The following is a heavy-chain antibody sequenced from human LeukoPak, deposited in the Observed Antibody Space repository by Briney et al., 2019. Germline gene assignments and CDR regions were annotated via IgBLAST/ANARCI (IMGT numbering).Heavy chain of an antibody. CDR1: GYTFTSYD. Sequence: ASVKVSCKASGYTFTSYDINWVRQATGQGLEWMGWMNPNSGNTGYAQKFQGRVTMTRNTSISTAYMELSSLRSEDTAVYYCARGHSSSWYEIYYYYYGMDVWGQGTTVTVSS. J-gene: IGHJ6*02. V-gene: IGHV1-8*01. D-gene: IGHD6-13*01. CDR2: MNPNSGNT. CDR3: ARGHSSSWYEIYYYYYGMDV.